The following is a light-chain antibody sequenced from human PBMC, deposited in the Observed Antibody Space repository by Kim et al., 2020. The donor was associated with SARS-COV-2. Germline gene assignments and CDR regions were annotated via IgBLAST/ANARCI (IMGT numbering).Light chain of an antibody. CDR3: QHYGTSRLFT. CDR2: GAS. V-gene: IGKV3-20*01. CDR1: QSVSSTY. J-gene: IGKJ3*01. Sequence: PGESAPLSCRVSQSVSSTYLAWYQQKPGQAPRLLIYGASTRATGIPDRFTGSGSGTDFTLTISRLEPEDFAVYYCQHYGTSRLFTFGPGTKVDIK.